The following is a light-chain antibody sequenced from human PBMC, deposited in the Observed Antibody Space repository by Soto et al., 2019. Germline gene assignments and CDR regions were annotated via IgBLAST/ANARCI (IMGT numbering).Light chain of an antibody. J-gene: IGKJ3*01. CDR1: QSVSNNY. V-gene: IGKV3-20*01. CDR3: QQSAT. CDR2: DAS. Sequence: EIVLTQSPGTLSLSPWERATLSCRASQSVSNNYLAWYQQKPGQAPRLLIYDASNRATGIPARFSGSGSGTDFTLTISRLEPEDFAVYYCQQSATFGPGTKVDI.